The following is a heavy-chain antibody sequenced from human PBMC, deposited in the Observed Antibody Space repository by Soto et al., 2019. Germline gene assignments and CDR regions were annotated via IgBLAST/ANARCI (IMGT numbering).Heavy chain of an antibody. D-gene: IGHD6-6*01. CDR3: AREAGSSRYYYGLDV. Sequence: ELQLVETGGGLMQPGGSLRLSCAASGFIVSTNYMTWVRQAPGKGLEWVSVIHSDDSTYYADSVKGRFTISRDNSKNTLFLQLNSLRAEDTAVYCCAREAGSSRYYYGLDVWGQGTTVTVSS. CDR2: IHSDDST. J-gene: IGHJ6*02. CDR1: GFIVSTNY. V-gene: IGHV3-53*02.